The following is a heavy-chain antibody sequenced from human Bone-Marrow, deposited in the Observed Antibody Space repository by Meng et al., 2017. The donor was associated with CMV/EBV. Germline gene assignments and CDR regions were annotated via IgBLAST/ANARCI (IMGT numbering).Heavy chain of an antibody. J-gene: IGHJ4*02. V-gene: IGHV3-21*01. Sequence: GESLKISCASSGFTFSSYSMNWVRQAPGKGLEWVSSISSSSSYIYYADSVKGRFTISRDNAKNTVYVQMNSLSAADTAVYYCAREGAPTYNSRVGYFDCWGQGTLVTVSS. CDR2: ISSSSSYI. CDR3: AREGAPTYNSRVGYFDC. D-gene: IGHD1-14*01. CDR1: GFTFSSYS.